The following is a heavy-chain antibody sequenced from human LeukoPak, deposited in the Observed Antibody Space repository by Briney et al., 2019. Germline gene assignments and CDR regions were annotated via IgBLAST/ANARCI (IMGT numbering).Heavy chain of an antibody. CDR1: GVTFSDYY. D-gene: IGHD1-14*01. Sequence: PGGSLRLSCTGSGVTFSDYYMSWIRQAPGKGLEWVSYISGSGTTIYYADSVKGRFTVSRDNANDSLYLQMNGLRVEDTAMYFCARALGGSSRSTYDYMDVWGKGTTVTVSS. J-gene: IGHJ6*03. CDR2: ISGSGTTI. CDR3: ARALGGSSRSTYDYMDV. V-gene: IGHV3-11*01.